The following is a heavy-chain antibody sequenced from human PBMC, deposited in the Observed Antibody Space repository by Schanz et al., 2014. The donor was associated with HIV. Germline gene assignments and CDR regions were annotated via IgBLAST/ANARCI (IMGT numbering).Heavy chain of an antibody. CDR2: ISSSSSTI. CDR3: ARLLMITFGGVISPGGMDV. D-gene: IGHD3-16*02. J-gene: IGHJ6*02. CDR1: GFTFTSYS. Sequence: EVQLVESGGGLVQPGGSLRLSCAASGFTFTSYSMNWVRQAPGKGLEWVSYISSSSSTIYYADSVKGRFTISRDNAKNSLYLQMKSLRDEDTAVYFCARLLMITFGGVISPGGMDVWGQGTTVTVSS. V-gene: IGHV3-48*02.